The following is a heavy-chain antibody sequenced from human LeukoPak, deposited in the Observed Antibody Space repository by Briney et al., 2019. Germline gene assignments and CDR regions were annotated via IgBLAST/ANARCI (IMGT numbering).Heavy chain of an antibody. D-gene: IGHD2-15*01. V-gene: IGHV1-2*02. J-gene: IGHJ4*02. CDR2: INPNSGGT. CDR1: GYTFTGCY. CDR3: ARSGRYCSGGSCYGSFDY. Sequence: GASVKVSCKASGYTFTGCYMHWVRQAPGQGLEWMGWINPNSGGTNYAQKFQGRVTMTRDTSISTAYMELSRLRSDDTAVYYCARSGRYCSGGSCYGSFDYWGQGTLVTVSS.